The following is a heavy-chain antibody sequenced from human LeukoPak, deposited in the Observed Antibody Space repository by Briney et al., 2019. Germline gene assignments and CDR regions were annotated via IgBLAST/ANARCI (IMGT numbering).Heavy chain of an antibody. CDR1: GFTFSSYA. V-gene: IGHV3-23*01. Sequence: PGGSLRLSCAASGFTFSSYAMSWVRQAPGKGLEWVSTITASGGTYYADSLKGRFTISRDTSKNTLCLQINSLRAEDTAVYYCASVIDTAMVWDVWGQGTTVTVSS. D-gene: IGHD5-18*01. CDR2: ITASGGT. J-gene: IGHJ6*02. CDR3: ASVIDTAMVWDV.